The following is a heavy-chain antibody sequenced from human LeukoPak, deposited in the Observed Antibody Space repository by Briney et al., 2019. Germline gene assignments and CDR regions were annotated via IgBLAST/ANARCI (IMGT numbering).Heavy chain of an antibody. J-gene: IGHJ6*03. CDR1: GINLGTYW. D-gene: IGHD6-6*01. V-gene: IGHV3-7*01. Sequence: GGSLRLSCAASGINLGTYWMSWVRQAPGKGLEWVANIKQDGSEKYYVDSVKGRFTISRDNAKNSLYLQMNSLRAEDTAVYYCARVQGSSTRRSYYYYYCMDVWGKGTTVTVSS. CDR2: IKQDGSEK. CDR3: ARVQGSSTRRSYYYYYCMDV.